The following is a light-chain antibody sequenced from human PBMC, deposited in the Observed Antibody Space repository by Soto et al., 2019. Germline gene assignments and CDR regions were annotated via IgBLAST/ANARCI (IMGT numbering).Light chain of an antibody. CDR2: EVS. CDR1: TSDVGIYNY. CDR3: CSYAGSYTPWV. Sequence: QSVLTQPPSASGSPGQSVTISCTGSTSDVGIYNYVSWYQQHPGEAPKLILYEVSKRPSGVPDRFSGSKSGNTASLTVSGLQADDEADYYCCSYAGSYTPWVFGGGTKLTVL. J-gene: IGLJ3*02. V-gene: IGLV2-8*01.